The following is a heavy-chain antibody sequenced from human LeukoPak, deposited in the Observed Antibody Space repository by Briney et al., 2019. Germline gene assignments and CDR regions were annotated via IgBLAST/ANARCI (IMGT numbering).Heavy chain of an antibody. CDR2: IYYSGST. D-gene: IGHD6-19*01. CDR1: GGSISSYY. J-gene: IGHJ4*02. Sequence: SETLSLTCTVSGGSISSYYWSWIRQPPGKGLEWIGYIYYSGSTNYNPSLKGRVTISVDTSKNQFSLKLSSVTAADTAVYYCARLLVAVAGPFDYWGQGTLVTVSS. CDR3: ARLLVAVAGPFDY. V-gene: IGHV4-59*01.